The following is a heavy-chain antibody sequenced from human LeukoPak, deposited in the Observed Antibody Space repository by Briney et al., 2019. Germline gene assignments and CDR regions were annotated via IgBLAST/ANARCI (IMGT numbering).Heavy chain of an antibody. V-gene: IGHV1-18*01. Sequence: GASVKVSCKASGYTFTSYGISWVRQAPGQGLEWMGWISAYNGNTNYAQKLQGRVTMTTDTSTSTAYMELRSLRSDDTAVYYCARDRGDILTGYGWFDPWGQGTLVTVSS. D-gene: IGHD3-9*01. CDR3: ARDRGDILTGYGWFDP. CDR2: ISAYNGNT. CDR1: GYTFTSYG. J-gene: IGHJ5*02.